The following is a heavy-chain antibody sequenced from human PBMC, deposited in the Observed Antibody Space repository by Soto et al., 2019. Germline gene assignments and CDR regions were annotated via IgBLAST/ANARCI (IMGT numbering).Heavy chain of an antibody. CDR1: GGSISSYY. CDR3: ARVPLDGMDV. V-gene: IGHV4-59*01. Sequence: SETLSLTCTVSGGSISSYYWSWIRQPPGKGLEWIGYIYYSGSTNYNPSLKSRVTISVDTSKNQFSLKLSSVTAADTAVYYCARVPLDGMDVWGQGTTVTVSS. CDR2: IYYSGST. J-gene: IGHJ6*02.